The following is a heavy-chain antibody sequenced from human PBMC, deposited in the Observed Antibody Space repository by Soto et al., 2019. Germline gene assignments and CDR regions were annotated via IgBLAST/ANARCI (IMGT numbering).Heavy chain of an antibody. CDR2: INHSGST. CDR1: GGSFSGYY. J-gene: IGHJ5*02. Sequence: SETLSLTCAVYGGSFSGYYWSWIRQPPGKGLEWIGEINHSGSTNYNPSLKSRVTISVDTSKNQFSLKLSSVTAADTAVYYCARRPAMVRGVRNWFDPWGQGTLVTVSS. D-gene: IGHD3-10*01. V-gene: IGHV4-34*01. CDR3: ARRPAMVRGVRNWFDP.